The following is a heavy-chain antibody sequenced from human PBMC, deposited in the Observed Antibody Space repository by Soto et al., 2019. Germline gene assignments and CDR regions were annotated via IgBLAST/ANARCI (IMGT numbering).Heavy chain of an antibody. D-gene: IGHD6-19*01. Sequence: EVQLLESGGGLVQPGGSLRLSCAASGFTFSSYAMSWVRQAPGKGLEWVSTISGSSGSTYYADSVMGRFTISRDNSKNTLYLQMNSLRAEDTAIYYCAKRPYSSGWYLGFFDYWGQGTLVTVSS. V-gene: IGHV3-23*01. CDR1: GFTFSSYA. J-gene: IGHJ4*02. CDR2: ISGSSGST. CDR3: AKRPYSSGWYLGFFDY.